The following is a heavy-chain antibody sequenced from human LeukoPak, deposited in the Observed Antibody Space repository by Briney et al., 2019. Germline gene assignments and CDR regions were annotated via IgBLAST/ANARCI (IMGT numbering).Heavy chain of an antibody. CDR3: ARAILRGVIHG. D-gene: IGHD3-10*01. CDR2: INSDGSST. V-gene: IGHV3-74*01. Sequence: PVGSPRLSCAASGFTFSSYWMHWVRQAPGKGLVWVSRINSDGSSTSYADSVKGRFTISRDNAKNTLYLQMNSLRAEDTAVYYCARAILRGVIHGWGQGTLVTVSS. J-gene: IGHJ4*02. CDR1: GFTFSSYW.